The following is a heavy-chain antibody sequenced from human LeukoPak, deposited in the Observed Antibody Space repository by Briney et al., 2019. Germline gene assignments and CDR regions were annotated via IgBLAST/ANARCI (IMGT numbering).Heavy chain of an antibody. Sequence: PSETLTLTCTVSGGSFSSSSYYWGWIPQPPGKGLVWIGSIYYSGSTYYSPSLKSRVTISVDTPKNQFSLKQSSVTADGTAVYYCARHSKAKTIHFWGQGTLVTVSS. D-gene: IGHD5-24*01. CDR1: GGSFSSSSYY. CDR2: IYYSGST. CDR3: ARHSKAKTIHF. V-gene: IGHV4-39*01. J-gene: IGHJ4*02.